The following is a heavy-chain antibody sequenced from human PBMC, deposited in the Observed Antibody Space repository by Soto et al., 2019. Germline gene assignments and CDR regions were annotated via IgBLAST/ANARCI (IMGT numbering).Heavy chain of an antibody. Sequence: PVGSLRLSCAASGFTFSSYGMHWVRQAPGKGLEWVAVISYDGSNKYYADSVKGRFTISRDNSKNTLYLQMNSLRAEDTAVYYCAKDGQLELPGDYFDYWGQGTLVTVSS. V-gene: IGHV3-30*18. J-gene: IGHJ4*02. D-gene: IGHD1-7*01. CDR1: GFTFSSYG. CDR2: ISYDGSNK. CDR3: AKDGQLELPGDYFDY.